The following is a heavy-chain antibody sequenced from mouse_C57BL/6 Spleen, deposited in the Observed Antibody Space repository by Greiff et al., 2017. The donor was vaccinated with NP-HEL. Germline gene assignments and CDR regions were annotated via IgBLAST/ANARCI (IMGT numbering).Heavy chain of an antibody. Sequence: EVKLVESEGGLVQPGSSMKLSCTASGFTFSDYYMAWVRQVPEKGLEWVANINYDGSSTYYLDSLKSRFIISRDNAKNILYLQMSSLKSEDTATYYCARDTTAFDYWGKGTTLTVSS. V-gene: IGHV5-16*01. CDR2: INYDGSST. CDR3: ARDTTAFDY. D-gene: IGHD1-2*01. J-gene: IGHJ2*01. CDR1: GFTFSDYY.